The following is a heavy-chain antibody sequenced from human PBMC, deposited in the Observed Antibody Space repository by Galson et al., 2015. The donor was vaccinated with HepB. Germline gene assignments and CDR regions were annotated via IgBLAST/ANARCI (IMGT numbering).Heavy chain of an antibody. CDR2: ITSSGGNS. CDR3: AKDGIMVANNPYHFHY. J-gene: IGHJ4*02. CDR1: GFSFTRYA. D-gene: IGHD2-15*01. Sequence: SLRLSCAASGFSFTRYAMTWVRQAPGKGLEWVSSITSSGGNSYYNDSVKGRFTVSRDKSKNTLLLQLSSLRAEDTAMYFCAKDGIMVANNPYHFHYWGQGTLVTVSS. V-gene: IGHV3-23*01.